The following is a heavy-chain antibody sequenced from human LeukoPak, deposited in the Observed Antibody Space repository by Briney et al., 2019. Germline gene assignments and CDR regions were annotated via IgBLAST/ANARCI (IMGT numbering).Heavy chain of an antibody. CDR1: GIPFSSFG. J-gene: IGHJ4*02. CDR2: IWYDGSNK. Sequence: GGSLRLSCAAPGIPFSSFGMHWLRQAPGKGLEWVAFIWYDGSNKYYADSVKGRFTISRDNSKNTLYLQMNSLTAEDTAVYYCATHDPGPYDSSGNLYEWGQGTLVTVSS. CDR3: ATHDPGPYDSSGNLYE. V-gene: IGHV3-30*02. D-gene: IGHD3-22*01.